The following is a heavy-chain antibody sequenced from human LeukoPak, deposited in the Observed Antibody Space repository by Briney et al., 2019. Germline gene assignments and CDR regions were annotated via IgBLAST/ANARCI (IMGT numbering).Heavy chain of an antibody. Sequence: SDALSLTCTVSGXSVSGISFYWRSIRQPPGKGLQYIGYIQYSGSTNYNPSLKSRVTISVDTSKNQFSLKLSSVTAADTAVYYCARYYDSSGYWSTPHFDYWGQGTLVTVSS. CDR3: ARYYDSSGYWSTPHFDY. V-gene: IGHV4-61*01. D-gene: IGHD3-22*01. CDR1: GXSVSGISFY. CDR2: IQYSGST. J-gene: IGHJ4*02.